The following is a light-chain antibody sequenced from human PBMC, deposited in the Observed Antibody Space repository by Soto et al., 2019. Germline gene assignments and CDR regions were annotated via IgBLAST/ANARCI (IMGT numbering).Light chain of an antibody. CDR1: SSNIGSYI. V-gene: IGLV1-44*01. Sequence: QSVLTQPPSTAVTPGQKVTISCSGSSSNIGSYIVNWYQQLPGTAPKLLIYSNNQRHSGVPDRFSGSKSGTSAYLAISGLQSEDEADYYCAAWDDSLNAVIFGGGTKLTVL. J-gene: IGLJ2*01. CDR3: AAWDDSLNAVI. CDR2: SNN.